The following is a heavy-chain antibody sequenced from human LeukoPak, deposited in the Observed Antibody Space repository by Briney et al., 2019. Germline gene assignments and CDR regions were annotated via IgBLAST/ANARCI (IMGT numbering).Heavy chain of an antibody. Sequence: GGSLRLSCAASGFTFSSYWMHWVRQAPRKGLVWVSTINSDGISTRYADSVKGRLTISRDNAENTLYLQMNSLRPEDTAVYYCARGVSGATLFDYWGQGTLVTVSS. V-gene: IGHV3-74*01. J-gene: IGHJ4*02. D-gene: IGHD1-14*01. CDR3: ARGVSGATLFDY. CDR1: GFTFSSYW. CDR2: INSDGIST.